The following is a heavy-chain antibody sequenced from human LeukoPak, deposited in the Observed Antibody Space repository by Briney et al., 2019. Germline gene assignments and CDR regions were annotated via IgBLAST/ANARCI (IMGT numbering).Heavy chain of an antibody. CDR2: IYSGGST. D-gene: IGHD3-10*01. J-gene: IGHJ3*02. CDR1: GFTVSSNY. CDR3: ARDFPYYGSGSYGAFDI. Sequence: GGSLRLSCAASGFTVSSNYMSWVRQAPGKGLEWVSVIYSGGSTYYADSVKGRFTISRDNSKNTLYLEMNSLRAEDTAVYYCARDFPYYGSGSYGAFDIWGQGTMVTVSS. V-gene: IGHV3-66*01.